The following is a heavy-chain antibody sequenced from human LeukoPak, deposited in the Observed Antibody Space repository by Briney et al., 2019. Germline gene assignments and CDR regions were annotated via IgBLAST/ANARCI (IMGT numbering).Heavy chain of an antibody. CDR1: GGSISSYY. CDR2: IYYSGST. CDR3: ARSPYYYDSSGYQY. Sequence: SETLSLTCTVSGGSISSYYWSWIRQPPGKGLEWIGYIYYSGSTNYNPSLKSRVTISVDTSKNQFSLKLSSVTAADTAVYYCARSPYYYDSSGYQYWAQGTLVTVSS. J-gene: IGHJ4*02. D-gene: IGHD3-22*01. V-gene: IGHV4-59*01.